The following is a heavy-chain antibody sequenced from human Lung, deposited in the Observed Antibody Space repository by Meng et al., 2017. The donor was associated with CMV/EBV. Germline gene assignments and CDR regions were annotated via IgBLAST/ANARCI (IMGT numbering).Heavy chain of an antibody. CDR3: TRAPPGLSNGWSDF. CDR2: VYSSGST. D-gene: IGHD6-19*01. J-gene: IGHJ4*02. V-gene: IGHV4-31*03. CDR1: GASVRSPGSY. Sequence: QVQLQESGPGLVKPSQTLALTCNVSGASVRSPGSYWNWIRQHPGKGLEWLGLVYSSGSTDYNPSLRGRATISLDTSKDQFSLTLTSVTAADTAVYYCTRAPPGLSNGWSDFWGQGTLVTVSS.